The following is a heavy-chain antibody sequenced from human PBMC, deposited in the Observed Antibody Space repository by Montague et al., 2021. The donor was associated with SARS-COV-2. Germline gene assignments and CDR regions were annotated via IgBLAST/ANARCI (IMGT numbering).Heavy chain of an antibody. CDR2: ISDSGST. V-gene: IGHV4-59*08. CDR1: GGSISSFY. J-gene: IGHJ4*02. D-gene: IGHD2-15*01. Sequence: SETLSLTCTDSGGSISSFYWSWFRQPPGKGLEWIGYISDSGSTNYNPSLTSRVTMSVDTSKNQFSLKLNSVTAADTAVYYCTRHYSATLPAVYWGQGTLVTVSS. CDR3: TRHYSATLPAVY.